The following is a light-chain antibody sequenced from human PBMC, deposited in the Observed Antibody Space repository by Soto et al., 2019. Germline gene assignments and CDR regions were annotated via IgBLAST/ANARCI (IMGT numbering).Light chain of an antibody. Sequence: DIQMTQSPSTLSASVGDRVTIICRASQSISSWLAWYQQKPGKAPKLLIYDASSLESGVPSRFSGSGSGTEFTLTISSLQPDDFATYYCQQYNSYLPWTFGQGTKVEIK. CDR2: DAS. CDR3: QQYNSYLPWT. V-gene: IGKV1-5*02. J-gene: IGKJ1*01. CDR1: QSISSW.